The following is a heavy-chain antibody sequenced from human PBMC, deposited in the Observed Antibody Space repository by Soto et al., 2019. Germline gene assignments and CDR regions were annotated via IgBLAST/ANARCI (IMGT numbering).Heavy chain of an antibody. D-gene: IGHD2-2*01. V-gene: IGHV3-30-3*01. Sequence: PGGSLRLSCAASGFTFSSYAMHWVRQAPGKGLEWVAVISYDGSNKYYADSVKGRFTISRDNSKNTLYLQMNSLRAEDTAVYYCARGPSIVVVPAAISSGRFFGGYFDYWGQGTLVTVSS. CDR1: GFTFSSYA. J-gene: IGHJ4*02. CDR3: ARGPSIVVVPAAISSGRFFGGYFDY. CDR2: ISYDGSNK.